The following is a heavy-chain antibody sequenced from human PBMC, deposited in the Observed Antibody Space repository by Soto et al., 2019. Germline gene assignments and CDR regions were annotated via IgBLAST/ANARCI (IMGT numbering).Heavy chain of an antibody. CDR2: ISAYDGNT. CDR1: GYTFTSYG. Sequence: QVQLVQSGAEVKKPGASVKVSCKASGYTFTSYGITWARQGPGQRLEWMGRISAYDGNTNFAHKLQRIVTMTTDTCTSTAYMELRGLRSDDTAVYYCARDTLMTVVRGVNDYWGQGTLVTVSS. CDR3: ARDTLMTVVRGVNDY. V-gene: IGHV1-18*01. D-gene: IGHD3-10*01. J-gene: IGHJ4*02.